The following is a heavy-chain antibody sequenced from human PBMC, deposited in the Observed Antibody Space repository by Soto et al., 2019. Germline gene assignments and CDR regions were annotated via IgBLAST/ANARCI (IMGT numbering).Heavy chain of an antibody. V-gene: IGHV3-23*01. CDR1: GFNLSSDA. J-gene: IGHJ4*02. D-gene: IGHD5-12*01. CDR2: ISGSGGST. CDR3: ANGRSGYDFVPWYFDY. Sequence: GWSLIIACAASGFNLSSDAMSWFRQSPGKGLEWVSAISGSGGSTYYADSVKGRLTISRDNSKNTLHRPMNSLRAEDTALYYCANGRSGYDFVPWYFDYWGQGTLVTVSS.